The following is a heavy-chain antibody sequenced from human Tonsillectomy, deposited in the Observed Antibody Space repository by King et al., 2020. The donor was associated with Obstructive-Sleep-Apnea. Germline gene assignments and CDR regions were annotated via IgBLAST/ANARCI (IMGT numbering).Heavy chain of an antibody. CDR1: GFTFSSYW. Sequence: VQLVESGGGLVQPGGSLRLSCAASGFTFSSYWMHWVRQAPGKGLVWVSRINSDGTSTNYADSVKGRFTISRDNAKNMVYLQMNSLRVEDTAVYYCARPYSSPWYFFDYWGPGTLVTVSS. CDR3: ARPYSSPWYFFDY. J-gene: IGHJ4*02. CDR2: INSDGTST. D-gene: IGHD6-13*01. V-gene: IGHV3-74*01.